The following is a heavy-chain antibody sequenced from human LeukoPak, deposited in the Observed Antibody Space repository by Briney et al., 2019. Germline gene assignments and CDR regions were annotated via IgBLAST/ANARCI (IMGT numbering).Heavy chain of an antibody. D-gene: IGHD6-13*01. CDR2: IYSGGST. CDR3: ARGGPPPKTSSWLTYYYVSMDV. V-gene: IGHV3-66*01. Sequence: GGSLRLSCAASGFTVSSNYMTWVRQAPGKGLEWVSVIYSGGSTKYAHSSKGRFTISRHNTKNTLSFQMNNLRTEDTAVYDCARGGPPPKTSSWLTYYYVSMDVWGQGTTVTVSS. CDR1: GFTVSSNY. J-gene: IGHJ6*02.